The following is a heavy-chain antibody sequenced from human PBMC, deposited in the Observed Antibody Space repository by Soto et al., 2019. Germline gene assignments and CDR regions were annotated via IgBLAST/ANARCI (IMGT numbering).Heavy chain of an antibody. D-gene: IGHD6-13*01. V-gene: IGHV1-18*01. Sequence: SVKVSCKASGYTFTSYGISWVRQAPGQGLEWMGWISAYNGNTNYAQKLQGRVTMTTDTSTSTAYMELRSLRSDDTAVYYCARDRGITAADKGYYYCSMDVWGQGTTVTVSS. J-gene: IGHJ6*02. CDR1: GYTFTSYG. CDR2: ISAYNGNT. CDR3: ARDRGITAADKGYYYCSMDV.